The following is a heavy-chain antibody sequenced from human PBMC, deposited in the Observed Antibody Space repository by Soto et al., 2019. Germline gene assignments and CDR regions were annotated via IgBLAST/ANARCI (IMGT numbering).Heavy chain of an antibody. D-gene: IGHD6-19*01. CDR3: ARVPDMLGIAVAEGGFDY. Sequence: QVQLQESGPGLVKPSGTLSLTCAVSGGSISSSNWWSWVRQPPGKGLWWIGEIYHSGSTNYNPSLKSRVTISVDKSKNQFSLKLSSVTAADTAVYYCARVPDMLGIAVAEGGFDYWGQGTLVTVSS. CDR1: GGSISSSNW. J-gene: IGHJ4*02. CDR2: IYHSGST. V-gene: IGHV4-4*02.